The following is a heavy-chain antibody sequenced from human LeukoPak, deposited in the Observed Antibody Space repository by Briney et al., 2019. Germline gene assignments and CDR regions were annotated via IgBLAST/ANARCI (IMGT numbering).Heavy chain of an antibody. CDR2: IIPIFGTP. V-gene: IGHV1-69*13. Sequence: ASVKVSCKASGGTFSSYAINWVRQAPGQGLEWMGGIIPIFGTPNYAQKFQGRVTITADESMSTAYMEPSSLRSEDTAVYYCARILYYYDSSGYYPGAFDIWGQGTMVTVSS. CDR3: ARILYYYDSSGYYPGAFDI. D-gene: IGHD3-22*01. CDR1: GGTFSSYA. J-gene: IGHJ3*02.